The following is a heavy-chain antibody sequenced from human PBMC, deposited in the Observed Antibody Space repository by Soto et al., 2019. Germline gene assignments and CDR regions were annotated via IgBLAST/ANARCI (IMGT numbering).Heavy chain of an antibody. CDR1: GYTFTGYY. Sequence: ASVKVSCKASGYTFTGYYMHWVRQAPGQGLEWMGWINPNSGGTNYAQKFQGWVTMTRDTSISTAYMELSRLRSDDTAVYYCARAHSMITFGGVIVPGYFDYWGQGTLVTVSS. CDR2: INPNSGGT. D-gene: IGHD3-16*02. CDR3: ARAHSMITFGGVIVPGYFDY. V-gene: IGHV1-2*04. J-gene: IGHJ4*02.